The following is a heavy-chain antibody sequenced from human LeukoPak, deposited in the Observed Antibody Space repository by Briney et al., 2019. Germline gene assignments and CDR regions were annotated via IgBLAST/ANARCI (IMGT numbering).Heavy chain of an antibody. CDR3: AREYGDYDAFDI. J-gene: IGHJ3*02. Sequence: SVKVSCKASGGTFSSYAISWVRQAPGQGLEWMGGIIPIFGTANYAQKSQGRVTITADESTSTAYMELSSLRSEDTAVYYCAREYGDYDAFDIWGQGTMVTVSS. CDR2: IIPIFGTA. V-gene: IGHV1-69*13. CDR1: GGTFSSYA. D-gene: IGHD4-17*01.